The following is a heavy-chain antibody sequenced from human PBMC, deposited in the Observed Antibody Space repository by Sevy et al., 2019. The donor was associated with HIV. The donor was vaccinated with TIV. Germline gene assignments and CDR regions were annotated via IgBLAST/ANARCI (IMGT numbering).Heavy chain of an antibody. D-gene: IGHD3-22*01. V-gene: IGHV3-23*01. CDR1: GFTFSSYA. Sequence: GGSLRLSCAASGFTFSSYAMSWVRQAPGKGLEWVSAISGSGGSTYYADSVKGRFTISIDNSKNTLYLQMNSLRAEDTAVYYCAKALYYDSSGYLVRDAFDIWGQGTMVTVSS. J-gene: IGHJ3*02. CDR3: AKALYYDSSGYLVRDAFDI. CDR2: ISGSGGST.